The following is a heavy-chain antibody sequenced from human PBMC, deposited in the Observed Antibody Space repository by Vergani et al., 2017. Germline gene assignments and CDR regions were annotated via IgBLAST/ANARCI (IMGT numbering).Heavy chain of an antibody. J-gene: IGHJ4*02. CDR3: AKGTRRDGYTPEDY. Sequence: EVQLLESGGGLVKPGGSLRLSCAASGFTFSSYAMSWVRQAPGKGLEGVSAFSGSGGSTYYAASVKGRFTISRDNSKNTLYLQMNCLRAEDTAVYYCAKGTRRDGYTPEDYWGQGTLVTVSS. D-gene: IGHD5-24*01. V-gene: IGHV3-23*01. CDR1: GFTFSSYA. CDR2: FSGSGGST.